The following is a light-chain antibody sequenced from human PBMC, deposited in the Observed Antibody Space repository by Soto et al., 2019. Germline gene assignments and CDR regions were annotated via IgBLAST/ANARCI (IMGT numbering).Light chain of an antibody. V-gene: IGKV3-20*01. J-gene: IGKJ1*01. CDR2: GAS. CDR1: QSVSSSY. CDR3: QQYGYSSWT. Sequence: EIVLTQSPGTLSLSPGERATLSCRASQSVSSSYLAWYQQKPGQAPRLLIYGASSRATGIPDRFSGSGSGTDFTLTISRLEPGDFAVYYCQQYGYSSWTFGQGTKVDIK.